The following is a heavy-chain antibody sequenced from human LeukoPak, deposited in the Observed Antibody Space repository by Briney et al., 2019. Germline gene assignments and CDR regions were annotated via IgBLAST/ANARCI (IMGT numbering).Heavy chain of an antibody. D-gene: IGHD6-13*01. CDR2: INPDGTKT. Sequence: PGGSLRLSCAASGFTFSNLWLTWVRQSPGEGLEWVANINPDGTKTTYVDSVKGRFTISRDNAKNSLFLHMSSLRAEDTAMYYCATAPAAADSSWGQGTLVAVSS. V-gene: IGHV3-7*01. CDR3: ATAPAAADSS. J-gene: IGHJ5*02. CDR1: GFTFSNLW.